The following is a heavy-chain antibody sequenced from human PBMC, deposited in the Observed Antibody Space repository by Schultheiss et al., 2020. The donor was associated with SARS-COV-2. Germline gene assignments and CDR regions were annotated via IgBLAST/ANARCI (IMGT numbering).Heavy chain of an antibody. CDR1: DNSLSSSGYF. CDR2: INYSGTS. Sequence: SETLSLTCDVSDNSLSSSGYFWGWVRQPPGKGLEWIGSINYSGTSYYNPSLKSRVTISIDTSKNQFSLKLSSVTAADTAVYYCARAGITIFGVVILSQGYFQHWGQGTLVTVSS. D-gene: IGHD3-3*01. V-gene: IGHV4-39*07. CDR3: ARAGITIFGVVILSQGYFQH. J-gene: IGHJ1*01.